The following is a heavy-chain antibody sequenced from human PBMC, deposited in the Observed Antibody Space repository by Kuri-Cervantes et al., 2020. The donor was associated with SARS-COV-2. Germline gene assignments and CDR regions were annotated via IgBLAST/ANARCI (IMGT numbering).Heavy chain of an antibody. CDR1: GGSISSSSYY. D-gene: IGHD3-22*01. CDR3: ARTMIGVVIPWYFDL. CDR2: IYYSGST. Sequence: ESLKISCTVSGGSISSSSYYWGWIRQPPGKGLEWIGSIYYSGSTYYNPSLKSRVTISVDTSKNQFSLKLGSVTAADTAVYYCARTMIGVVIPWYFDLWGRGTLVTVSS. V-gene: IGHV4-39*01. J-gene: IGHJ2*01.